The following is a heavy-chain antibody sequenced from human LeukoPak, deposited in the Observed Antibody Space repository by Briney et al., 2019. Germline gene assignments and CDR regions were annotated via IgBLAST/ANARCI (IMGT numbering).Heavy chain of an antibody. CDR1: GGTFSSYA. CDR2: IIPIFGTA. D-gene: IGHD5-18*01. J-gene: IGHJ4*02. Sequence: SVKVSCKASGGTFSSYAISWMRQAPGQGLEWMGGIIPIFGTANYAQKFQGRVTITADESTSTAYMELSSLRSEDTAVYYCATGGYSYAYFDYWGQGTLVTVSS. V-gene: IGHV1-69*13. CDR3: ATGGYSYAYFDY.